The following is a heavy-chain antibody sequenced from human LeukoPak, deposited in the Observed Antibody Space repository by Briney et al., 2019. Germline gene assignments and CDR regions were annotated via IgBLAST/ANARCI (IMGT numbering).Heavy chain of an antibody. CDR1: GFTFSSYW. Sequence: PGGSLSLSFAASGFTFSSYWMSWVRQAPGKGLEWVANIKQDGSEKYYVDSVKGRFTISRDNAKNSLYLQMNSLRAEDTAVYYCARDPGADILTVPDGMDVWGQGTTVTVSS. D-gene: IGHD3-9*01. CDR3: ARDPGADILTVPDGMDV. V-gene: IGHV3-7*01. J-gene: IGHJ6*02. CDR2: IKQDGSEK.